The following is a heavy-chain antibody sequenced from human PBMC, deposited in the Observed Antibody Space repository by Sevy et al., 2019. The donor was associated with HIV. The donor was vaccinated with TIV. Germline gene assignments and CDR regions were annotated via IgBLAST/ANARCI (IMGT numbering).Heavy chain of an antibody. CDR1: GYSISSGYY. J-gene: IGHJ6*03. CDR2: IYHSGST. V-gene: IGHV4-38-2*01. CDR3: ARRGAGGYYYYYMDV. D-gene: IGHD3-16*01. Sequence: SETLSLTCAVSGYSISSGYYWGWIRQPPGKGLEWIGSIYHSGSTYYNPSLKSRVTISVDTSKNQFSLKLSSVTAADTAVYYFARRGAGGYYYYYMDVWGKGTTVTVSS.